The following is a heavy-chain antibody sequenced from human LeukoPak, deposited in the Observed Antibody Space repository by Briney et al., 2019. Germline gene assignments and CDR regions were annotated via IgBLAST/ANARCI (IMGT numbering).Heavy chain of an antibody. D-gene: IGHD2-2*03. CDR2: INHSGST. Sequence: SETLSLTCAVYGGSFSGYYWSWIRQPPGKGLEWIGEINHSGSTNYNPSLKSRVTISVDTSKNQSSLKLSSVTAADTAVYYCARGSRPGYCSSTSCRKNWFDPWGQGTLVTVSS. J-gene: IGHJ5*02. CDR1: GGSFSGYY. CDR3: ARGSRPGYCSSTSCRKNWFDP. V-gene: IGHV4-34*01.